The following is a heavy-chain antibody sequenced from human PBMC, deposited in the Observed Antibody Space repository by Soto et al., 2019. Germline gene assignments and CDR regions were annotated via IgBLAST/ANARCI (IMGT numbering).Heavy chain of an antibody. CDR2: ISYDGNYV. Sequence: QVQLVESGGGVVQPGASLRLSCEASGFAFSSYAMHWVRQAPGKGLEWVGVISYDGNYVYYADSVKGRFTISRDNSKNTLYLQVNRLTPEDTAVYYCSKVIISTTIGPYTVDVLGQGTPVTVS. D-gene: IGHD2-21*01. CDR3: SKVIISTTIGPYTVDV. J-gene: IGHJ6*02. CDR1: GFAFSSYA. V-gene: IGHV3-30*18.